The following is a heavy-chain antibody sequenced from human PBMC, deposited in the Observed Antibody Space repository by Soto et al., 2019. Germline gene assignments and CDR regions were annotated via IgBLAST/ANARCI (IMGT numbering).Heavy chain of an antibody. CDR3: VTSWGV. V-gene: IGHV3-74*01. Sequence: EVQLVESGGGLVQPGGSRRLSCAASGFTFSNYWMHWVRQAPGKGLVWVSRITSDGSRTSYADSVKGRFTISRDNAKNTLYLQMNSLSAEDTGVYYCVTSWGVWGQGTTVTVSS. D-gene: IGHD3-16*01. CDR2: ITSDGSRT. CDR1: GFTFSNYW. J-gene: IGHJ6*02.